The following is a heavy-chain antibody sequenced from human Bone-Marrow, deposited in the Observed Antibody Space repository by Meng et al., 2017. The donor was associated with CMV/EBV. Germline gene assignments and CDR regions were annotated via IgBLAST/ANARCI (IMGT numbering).Heavy chain of an antibody. J-gene: IGHJ5*02. V-gene: IGHV1-2*02. CDR1: GYTFTGYY. CDR3: ARDSYCSSTSCYDWFDP. Sequence: ASVKVSCKASGYTFTGYYMHWVRQAPGQGLEWMGWINPNSGGTNYAQKFQGRVTMTRDTSISTAYMELSRLRSDDTAVYYCARDSYCSSTSCYDWFDPWGQGTVVTVSS. CDR2: INPNSGGT. D-gene: IGHD2-2*01.